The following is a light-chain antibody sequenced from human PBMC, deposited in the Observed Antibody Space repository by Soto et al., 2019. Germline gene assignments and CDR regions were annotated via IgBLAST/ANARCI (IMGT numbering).Light chain of an antibody. Sequence: QSALTQPASVSGSPGQSITLSCTGTSSDVGGHNYVSWYQQHPGKAPKVMIYEVTNRPSGVSNRFSGSKSGNTASLTISGLQAEDEADYYCSSYSSSTTLRVFGTGTKVTVL. J-gene: IGLJ1*01. CDR3: SSYSSSTTLRV. CDR2: EVT. V-gene: IGLV2-14*01. CDR1: SSDVGGHNY.